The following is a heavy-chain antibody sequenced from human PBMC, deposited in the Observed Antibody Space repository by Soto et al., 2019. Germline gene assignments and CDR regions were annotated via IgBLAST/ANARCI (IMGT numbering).Heavy chain of an antibody. CDR1: GFTFRSYS. V-gene: IGHV3-48*01. Sequence: GGSLGLSCAASGFTFRSYSMNWVRQAPGKGLEWVSYISSSSSTIYYADSVKGRFTISRDNAKNSLYLQMNSLRAEDTAVYYCARESPPAYCGGDCFYPSFDYWGQGTLVTVSS. CDR2: ISSSSSTI. CDR3: ARESPPAYCGGDCFYPSFDY. J-gene: IGHJ4*02. D-gene: IGHD2-21*01.